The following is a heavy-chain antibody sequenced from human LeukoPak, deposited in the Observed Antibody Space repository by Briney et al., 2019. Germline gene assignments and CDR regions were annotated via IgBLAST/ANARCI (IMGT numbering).Heavy chain of an antibody. CDR1: GFTFSSYG. Sequence: GGSLRLSCAASGFTFSSYGMHWVRQAPGKGLEWVAFIRYDGSNKYYADSVKGRFTISRDNFKNTLYLQMNSLRAEDTAVYYCAKDRLVVVPAAMDYWGQGTLVTVSS. D-gene: IGHD2-2*01. CDR3: AKDRLVVVPAAMDY. V-gene: IGHV3-30*02. CDR2: IRYDGSNK. J-gene: IGHJ4*02.